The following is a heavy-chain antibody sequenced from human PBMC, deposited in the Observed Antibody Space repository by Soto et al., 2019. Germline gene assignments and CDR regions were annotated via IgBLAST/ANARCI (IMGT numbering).Heavy chain of an antibody. CDR3: ARVFLELLTYNWFDP. CDR2: ISYDGSNK. Sequence: LRLSCAASGFTFSSYAMHWVRQAPGKGLEWVAAISYDGSNKYYADSVKGRFTISRDNSKNTLYLQMNSLRAEDTAVYYCARVFLELLTYNWFDPWGQGTLVTVSS. V-gene: IGHV3-30-3*01. J-gene: IGHJ5*02. CDR1: GFTFSSYA. D-gene: IGHD1-7*01.